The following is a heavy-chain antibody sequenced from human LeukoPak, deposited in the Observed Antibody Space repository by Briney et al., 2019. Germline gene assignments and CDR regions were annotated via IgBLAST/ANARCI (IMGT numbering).Heavy chain of an antibody. CDR3: ARAHQWLDYRPSSDFDY. D-gene: IGHD2-8*01. CDR1: GYTFTGYY. Sequence: WASVKVSCKASGYTFTGYYMHWVRQAPGQGLEWMGWINPNSGGTNYAQKFQGRVTMTRDTSISTAYMELSRLRSDDTAVYYCARAHQWLDYRPSSDFDYWGQGTLVTVSS. V-gene: IGHV1-2*02. J-gene: IGHJ4*02. CDR2: INPNSGGT.